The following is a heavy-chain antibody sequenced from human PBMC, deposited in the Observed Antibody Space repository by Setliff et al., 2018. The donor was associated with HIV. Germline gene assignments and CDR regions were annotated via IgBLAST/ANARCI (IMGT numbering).Heavy chain of an antibody. Sequence: SETLSLTCAVYNVAISSNSYYWGWIRQPPGKGLEWIGSISQSGTTYYSPSLKNRVTISVDTSRNQFSLKLGSVSASDTANYYCARQPLYFGEPYYFDYWGLGTLVTVS. D-gene: IGHD3-10*01. CDR2: ISQSGTT. V-gene: IGHV4-39*01. J-gene: IGHJ4*02. CDR3: ARQPLYFGEPYYFDY. CDR1: NVAISSNSYY.